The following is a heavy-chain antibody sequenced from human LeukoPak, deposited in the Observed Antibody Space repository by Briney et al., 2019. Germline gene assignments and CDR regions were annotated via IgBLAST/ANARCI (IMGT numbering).Heavy chain of an antibody. J-gene: IGHJ6*02. CDR1: GGSISSGGYY. D-gene: IGHD3-22*01. V-gene: IGHV4-31*03. CDR2: IYYSGST. Sequence: SETLSLTCTVSGGSISSGGYYWSWIRQHPGKGLEWIGYIYYSGSTYYNPSLKSRVTMSVDTSKNQFSLKLSSVTAADTAVYYCARDSSGYHHYYYYGMDVWGQGTTVTVSS. CDR3: ARDSSGYHHYYYYGMDV.